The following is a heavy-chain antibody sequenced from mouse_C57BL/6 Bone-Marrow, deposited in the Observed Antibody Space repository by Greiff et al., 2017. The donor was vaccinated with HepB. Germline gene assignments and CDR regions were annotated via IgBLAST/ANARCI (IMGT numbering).Heavy chain of an antibody. V-gene: IGHV1-54*01. CDR2: INPGSGGT. CDR1: GYAFTNYL. CDR3: ARKSVYYYGSFYAMDY. Sequence: VKLQQSGAELVRPGTSVKVSCKASGYAFTNYLIEWVKQRLGQGLEWIGVINPGSGGTNYNEKFKGKATLTADKSSSTAYMQLSSLTSEDSAVYFCARKSVYYYGSFYAMDYWGQGTSVTVSS. J-gene: IGHJ4*01. D-gene: IGHD1-1*01.